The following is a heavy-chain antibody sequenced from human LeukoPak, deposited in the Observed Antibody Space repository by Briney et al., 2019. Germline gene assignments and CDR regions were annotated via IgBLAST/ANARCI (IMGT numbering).Heavy chain of an antibody. CDR2: INSDGSST. CDR1: GFTFSSYW. D-gene: IGHD3-22*01. Sequence: GGSLRLSCAASGFTFSSYWMHWVRQAPGKGLVWVSRINSDGSSTSYADSVKGRFTISRDNAKNTLYLQMNSLRAEDTAVYYCARGLVHDTRGYYSDYWGQGTLVTVSS. J-gene: IGHJ4*02. V-gene: IGHV3-74*01. CDR3: ARGLVHDTRGYYSDY.